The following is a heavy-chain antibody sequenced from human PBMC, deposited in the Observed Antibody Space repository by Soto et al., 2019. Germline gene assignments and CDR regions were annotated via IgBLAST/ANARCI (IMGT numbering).Heavy chain of an antibody. CDR2: ISYDGTNK. D-gene: IGHD7-27*01. J-gene: IGHJ4*02. CDR3: ARDPKTSGGQHWAFNYFDY. V-gene: IGHV3-30-3*01. Sequence: XGSLRLSCAAAGFSFGISPMHWVRQAPGKGPEWVALISYDGTNKFYADSVKGRFTISRDNSKSTLYLQVDSLRPEDAAVYYCARDPKTSGGQHWAFNYFDYWGQGTLVTVSS. CDR1: GFSFGISP.